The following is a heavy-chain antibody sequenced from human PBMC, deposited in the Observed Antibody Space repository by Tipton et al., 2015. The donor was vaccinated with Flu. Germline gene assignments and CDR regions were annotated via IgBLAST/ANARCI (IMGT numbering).Heavy chain of an antibody. Sequence: SLRLSCAASGFTFSSHSMNWVRQAPGKGLEWVSSISSSGNDIYYADSVKGRFSISRENDKNSLYLQMNSLGVGDTAVYFCARGPLPDSNWYNGMDVWGQGTTVTVSS. V-gene: IGHV3-21*01. D-gene: IGHD6-13*01. CDR3: ARGPLPDSNWYNGMDV. J-gene: IGHJ6*02. CDR2: ISSSGNDI. CDR1: GFTFSSHS.